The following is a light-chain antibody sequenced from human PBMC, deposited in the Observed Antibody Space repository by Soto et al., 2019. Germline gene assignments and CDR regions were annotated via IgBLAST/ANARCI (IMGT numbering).Light chain of an antibody. CDR2: DAS. CDR1: QSVSSSY. CDR3: QQRSNWPPT. J-gene: IGKJ1*01. V-gene: IGKV3D-20*02. Sequence: EIVMTQSPATLSVSPGERATLSCRVSQSVSSSYLAWYQQKPGQAPRLLIYDASTRATGIPARFSGSGSGTDFTLTITSLEPEDFAVYYCQQRSNWPPTFGQGTKVDIK.